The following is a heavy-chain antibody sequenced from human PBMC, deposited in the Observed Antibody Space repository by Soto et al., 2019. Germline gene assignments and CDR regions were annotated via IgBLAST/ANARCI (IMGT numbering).Heavy chain of an antibody. D-gene: IGHD5-12*01. V-gene: IGHV3-53*01. CDR3: ARGVPITPGTFDY. CDR1: GFTVSSNY. J-gene: IGHJ4*02. CDR2: IYSGGST. Sequence: AGGSLRLSCAASGFTVSSNYMSWVRQAPGKGLEWVSIIYSGGSTFYADSVKGRFTISRDNSKNTVYLQMNSLRAEDTAIYYCARGVPITPGTFDYRGQGTLVTVSS.